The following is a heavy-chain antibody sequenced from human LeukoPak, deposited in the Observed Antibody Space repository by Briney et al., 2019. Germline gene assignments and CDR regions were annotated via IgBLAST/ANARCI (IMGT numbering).Heavy chain of an antibody. J-gene: IGHJ4*02. D-gene: IGHD6-19*01. CDR3: ARVWREGYSSGWSLDY. Sequence: GGSLRLSCAASGFTFSDYYMSWIRQAPGKGLEWVSSISSSSSYIYYADSVKGRFTISRDNAKNSLYLQMNSLRAEDTAVYYCARVWREGYSSGWSLDYWGQGTLVTVSS. CDR1: GFTFSDYY. V-gene: IGHV3-11*06. CDR2: ISSSSSYI.